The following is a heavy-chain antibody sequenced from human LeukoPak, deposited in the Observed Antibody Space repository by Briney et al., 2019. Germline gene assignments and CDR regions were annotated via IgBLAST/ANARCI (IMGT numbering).Heavy chain of an antibody. CDR2: INHSGST. D-gene: IGHD5-12*01. V-gene: IGHV4-34*01. CDR1: GGSFSGYY. CDR3: ARTADEYSGYDWRLYYMDV. Sequence: SETLSLTCAVYGGSFSGYYWSWIRRPPGKGLEWIGEINHSGSTNYNPSLKSRVTISVDTSKNQFSLKLSSVTAADTAVYYCARTADEYSGYDWRLYYMDVWGKGTTVTVSS. J-gene: IGHJ6*03.